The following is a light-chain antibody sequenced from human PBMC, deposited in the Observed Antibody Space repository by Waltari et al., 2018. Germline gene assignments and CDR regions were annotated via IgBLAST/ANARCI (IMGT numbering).Light chain of an antibody. CDR3: LQDYNYPPT. V-gene: IGKV1-6*01. CDR2: AAS. CDR1: QGIRND. J-gene: IGKJ4*01. Sequence: AIQMTQSPSSLSASVGDRVTITCRASQGIRNDLGWYQQKPGEAPKLLIYAASTLQSGVSSRFSGSGSGTDFTLTISSLQPEDFATYYCLQDYNYPPTFGGGTKVEIK.